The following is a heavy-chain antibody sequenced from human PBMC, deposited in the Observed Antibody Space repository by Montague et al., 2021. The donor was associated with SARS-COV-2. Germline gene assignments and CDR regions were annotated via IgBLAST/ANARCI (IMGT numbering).Heavy chain of an antibody. V-gene: IGHV3-13*04. Sequence: SLRLSCAAYGLALSGSDMQWVGQDTRQGQGCVSTIGTAGDTYYPGSVKGRFTISRENAKNSLYLQMNSLRAGDTAVYYCAIGYSSGWSHQYYFDYWGQGTLVTVSS. J-gene: IGHJ4*02. D-gene: IGHD6-19*01. CDR2: IGTAGDT. CDR1: GLALSGSD. CDR3: AIGYSSGWSHQYYFDY.